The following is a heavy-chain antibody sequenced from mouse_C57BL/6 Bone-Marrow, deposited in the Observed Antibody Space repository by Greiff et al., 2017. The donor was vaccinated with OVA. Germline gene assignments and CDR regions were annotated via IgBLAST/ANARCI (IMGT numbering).Heavy chain of an antibody. J-gene: IGHJ3*01. CDR1: GYTFTSYW. Sequence: QVQLQQPGAELVKPGASVKLSCKASGYTFTSYWMHWVKQRPGQGLEWIGMIHPNSGSTNYNEKFKSKATLTVDKSSSTAYMQLSSLTSEDSAVYYSARRGPNRTFAYWGQGTLVTVSA. CDR2: IHPNSGST. CDR3: ARRGPNRTFAY. V-gene: IGHV1-64*01.